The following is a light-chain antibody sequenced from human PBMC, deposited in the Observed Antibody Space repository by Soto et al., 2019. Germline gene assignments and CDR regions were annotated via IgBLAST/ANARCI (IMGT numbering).Light chain of an antibody. Sequence: QSALTQPASVSGSPGQSITISCTGTSSDVGGYNYVSWYQQHQGKAPKLMIYDVSNRPSGVSNRFAGSQSGNAAALTISGLQAEDEADYYCSSYTSSSNPYVVFGGGTKLTVL. V-gene: IGLV2-14*01. J-gene: IGLJ2*01. CDR2: DVS. CDR3: SSYTSSSNPYVV. CDR1: SSDVGGYNY.